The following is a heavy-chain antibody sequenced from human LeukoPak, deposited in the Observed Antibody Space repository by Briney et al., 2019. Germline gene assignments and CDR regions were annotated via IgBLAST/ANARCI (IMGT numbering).Heavy chain of an antibody. CDR3: ARAGMAYWYFDL. CDR2: IGTAGYT. CDR1: GFTFSSYD. Sequence: PGGSLRLSCAASGFTFSSYDMHGVRQATGKGLEWVSAIGTAGYTYYPGSVKGRFTISRENAKNSLYLQMNSLSAGDTAVYYCARAGMAYWYFDLWGRGTLVTVSS. J-gene: IGHJ2*01. V-gene: IGHV3-13*01. D-gene: IGHD2-8*01.